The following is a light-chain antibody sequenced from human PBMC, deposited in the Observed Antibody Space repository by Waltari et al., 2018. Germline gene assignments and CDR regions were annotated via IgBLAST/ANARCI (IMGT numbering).Light chain of an antibody. V-gene: IGKV1-27*01. CDR2: AAS. CDR1: RDFVNF. CDR3: QKYNSAPPT. Sequence: DIQMTQSPSSLSASVGDRVTITCRASRDFVNFLAWYQQKPGRVPKLLIYAASTTQFGVPSRFRGSGSGTDCTLTISSLQAEDVATYYCQKYNSAPPTFGQGTKVEIK. J-gene: IGKJ2*01.